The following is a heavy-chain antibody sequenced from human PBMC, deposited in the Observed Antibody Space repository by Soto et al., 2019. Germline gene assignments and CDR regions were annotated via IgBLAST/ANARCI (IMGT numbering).Heavy chain of an antibody. D-gene: IGHD1-26*01. Sequence: QVQLVQSGAEVKKPGSSVKVSCKASGGTFSSYAISWVRQAPGQGLEWMGGIIPIFGTANYAQMFHGRFTITADDSTSTAYMELSSLRSEDTAMYYCERVSTTSGALSGSYAYWGHGTLITVSS. V-gene: IGHV1-69*01. J-gene: IGHJ4*01. CDR1: GGTFSSYA. CDR3: ERVSTTSGALSGSYAY. CDR2: IIPIFGTA.